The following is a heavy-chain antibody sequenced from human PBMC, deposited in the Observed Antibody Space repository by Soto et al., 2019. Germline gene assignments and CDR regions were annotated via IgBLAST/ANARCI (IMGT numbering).Heavy chain of an antibody. J-gene: IGHJ4*02. V-gene: IGHV4-61*01. D-gene: IGHD2-15*01. CDR1: GGSVSSGSYY. CDR3: ARARSGGRFDY. CDR2: IYYSGST. Sequence: PSETLSLTCTVSGGSVSSGSYYWSWIRQPPGKGLGWIGYIYYSGSTDYNPSLKSRVTISVDTSKNQFSLKLSSGTAADTAVYYCARARSGGRFDYWGQGTLVTVSS.